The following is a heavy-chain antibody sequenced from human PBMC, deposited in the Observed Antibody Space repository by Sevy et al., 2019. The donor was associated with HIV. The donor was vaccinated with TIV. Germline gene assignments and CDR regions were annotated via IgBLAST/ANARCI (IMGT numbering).Heavy chain of an antibody. Sequence: SETLSLTCTVSGGSISSGDYYWSWIRQPPGKGLEWIGYIYYSGSTYYNPSLKSRLTISVDTSKNQFSLKLSSVTAADTAVYYCARAPPLYGDLYFDYWGQGTLVTVSS. CDR2: IYYSGST. V-gene: IGHV4-30-4*01. CDR3: ARAPPLYGDLYFDY. CDR1: GGSISSGDYY. J-gene: IGHJ4*02. D-gene: IGHD4-17*01.